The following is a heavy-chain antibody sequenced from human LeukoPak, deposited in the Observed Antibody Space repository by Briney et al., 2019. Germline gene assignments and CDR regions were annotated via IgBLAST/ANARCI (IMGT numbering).Heavy chain of an antibody. CDR1: GGSLSMANYY. Sequence: SETLSLTCAVSGGSLSMANYYWGWIRQPPGKGLEWIGSIYYSGSTYYNPSLKSRVTISVDTSKNQFSLKLSSVTAADTAVYYCARVEIRDGYNLKTYYYYYMDVWGKGTTVTVSS. J-gene: IGHJ6*03. CDR2: IYYSGST. CDR3: ARVEIRDGYNLKTYYYYYMDV. V-gene: IGHV4-39*07. D-gene: IGHD5-24*01.